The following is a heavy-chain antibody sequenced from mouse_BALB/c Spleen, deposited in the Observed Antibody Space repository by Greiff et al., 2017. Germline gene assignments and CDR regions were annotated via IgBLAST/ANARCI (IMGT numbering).Heavy chain of an antibody. CDR1: GYTFTSYN. CDR2: IYPGNGDT. J-gene: IGHJ4*01. V-gene: IGHV1-12*01. D-gene: IGHD2-10*02. CDR3: ARRGTERGMVDY. Sequence: QVQLKQPGAELVKPGASVKMSCKASGYTFTSYNMHWVKQTPGQGLEWIGAIYPGNGDTSYNQKFKGKATLTADKSSSTAYMQLSSLTSEDSAVYYCARRGTERGMVDYWGQGTSVTVSS.